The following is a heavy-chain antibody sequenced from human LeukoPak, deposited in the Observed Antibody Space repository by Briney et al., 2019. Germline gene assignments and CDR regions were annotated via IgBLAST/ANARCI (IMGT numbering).Heavy chain of an antibody. CDR3: AKSPYSSWYRGIDY. V-gene: IGHV3-9*01. D-gene: IGHD6-13*01. CDR1: GFTFEDYA. Sequence: PGRSLRLSCAASGFTFEDYAMDWVRQAPGKGLEWVSGISWHSGSIGYADSVKGRFTISRDNAKNSLYLQMNSLRAEDTALYYCAKSPYSSWYRGIDYWGQGTLVTVSS. J-gene: IGHJ4*02. CDR2: ISWHSGSI.